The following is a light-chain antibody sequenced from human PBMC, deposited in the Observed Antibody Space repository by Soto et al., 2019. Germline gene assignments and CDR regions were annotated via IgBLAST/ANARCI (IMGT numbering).Light chain of an antibody. Sequence: QSALTQPPSASGSPGQSVTISCTGTSSDVGGYNSVSWCQQYPGKAPKLLIYEVSKRPSGVPDRFSGYNSVNTSSLTVSGHNAETEADSYCSSYAGSNKGVVFGGGTKLTVL. CDR2: EVS. CDR3: SSYAGSNKGVV. CDR1: SSDVGGYNS. V-gene: IGLV2-8*01. J-gene: IGLJ2*01.